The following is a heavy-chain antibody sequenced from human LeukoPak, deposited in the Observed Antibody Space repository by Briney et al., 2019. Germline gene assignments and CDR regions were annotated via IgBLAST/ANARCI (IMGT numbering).Heavy chain of an antibody. J-gene: IGHJ4*02. CDR3: ARDRGYSGYDPVDY. CDR2: ISSSSSYI. CDR1: GFTFSSYS. V-gene: IGHV3-21*01. Sequence: PGGSLRLSCAASGFTFSSYSMNWVRQAPGKGLEWVSSISSSSSYIYYADSVKGRFTISRDNAKNSLYLQMNSLRAEDTAVYYCARDRGYSGYDPVDYWGQGTLVTVSS. D-gene: IGHD5-12*01.